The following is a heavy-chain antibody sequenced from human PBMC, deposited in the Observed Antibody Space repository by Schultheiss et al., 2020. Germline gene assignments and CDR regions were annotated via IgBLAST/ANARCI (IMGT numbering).Heavy chain of an antibody. CDR1: GGSISSYY. D-gene: IGHD2-21*02. J-gene: IGHJ6*03. Sequence: SETLSLTCTVSGGSISSYYWSWIRQPPGKGLEWIGYIYYSGSTNYNPSLKSRVTISVDTSKNQFSLKLSSVTAADTAVYYCAREDRAYCGGDCYSNRPYYYYMDVWGKGTTVTVSS. CDR2: IYYSGST. CDR3: AREDRAYCGGDCYSNRPYYYYMDV. V-gene: IGHV4-59*01.